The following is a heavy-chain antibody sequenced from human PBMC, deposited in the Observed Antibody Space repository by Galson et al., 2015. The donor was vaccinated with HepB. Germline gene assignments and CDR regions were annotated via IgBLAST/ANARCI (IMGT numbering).Heavy chain of an antibody. D-gene: IGHD3-10*01. CDR3: ANENYYGSGTYPDN. CDR2: ISAGGDST. J-gene: IGHJ4*02. Sequence: SLRLSCAASGFTFSSYAMSWVRQAPGKGLEWVSAISAGGDSTYYADSVKGRFTISRDNSENTLYLQMNTLRAEDTALYYCANENYYGSGTYPDNWGQGTLVTVSS. CDR1: GFTFSSYA. V-gene: IGHV3-23*01.